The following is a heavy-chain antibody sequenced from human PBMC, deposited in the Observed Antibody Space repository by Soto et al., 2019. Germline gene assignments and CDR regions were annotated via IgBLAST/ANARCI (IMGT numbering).Heavy chain of an antibody. V-gene: IGHV3-11*05. CDR3: ARAPSRRSPPDY. Sequence: QVQVVESGGDLVRPGGALRLSCVASGFPFSDYYMTWFRQAPGKGPEWVAYISSTGAYTDYADSVKGRFTIIRATNMNSVFLQISRLTEEDTGIYSCARAPSRRSPPDYWRQGTLVTVSS. J-gene: IGHJ4*02. CDR2: ISSTGAYT. CDR1: GFPFSDYY.